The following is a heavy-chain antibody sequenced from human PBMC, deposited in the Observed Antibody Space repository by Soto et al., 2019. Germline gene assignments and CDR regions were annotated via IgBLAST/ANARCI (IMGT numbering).Heavy chain of an antibody. D-gene: IGHD5-12*01. V-gene: IGHV3-23*01. CDR3: AKGDGSGYDRRRFDY. J-gene: IGHJ4*02. Sequence: EVQLLESGGGFVQPGGSLRLSCAASGFTFSSYAMNWVRQAPGKGLEWVSGISGSGGSAYHADSVKGRFTISRDNSKNTLFLQMNSLRAEDTAVYYCAKGDGSGYDRRRFDYWGQGTLVTVSS. CDR2: ISGSGGSA. CDR1: GFTFSSYA.